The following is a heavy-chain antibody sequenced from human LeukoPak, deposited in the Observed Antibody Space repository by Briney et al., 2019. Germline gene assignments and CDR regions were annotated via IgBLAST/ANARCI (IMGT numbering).Heavy chain of an antibody. J-gene: IGHJ1*01. CDR1: GGTFSNYA. CDR2: IIPIFGTA. Sequence: GASVNVSCKASGGTFSNYAISWVRQAPGQGLEWMGAIIPIFGTANYAQKFQGRVTITADESTSTAYMELSSLRSEDTAVYYCARILSSSWYEYFHHWGQGTLVTVSS. D-gene: IGHD6-19*01. CDR3: ARILSSSWYEYFHH. V-gene: IGHV1-69*01.